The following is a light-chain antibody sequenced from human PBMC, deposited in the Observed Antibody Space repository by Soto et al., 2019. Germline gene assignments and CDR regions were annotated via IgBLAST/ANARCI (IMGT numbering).Light chain of an antibody. CDR1: RRVSSY. CDR2: DAS. Sequence: ETDLTQSPSTLSLSPGDRATLSCRASRRVSSYLAWYQQKAGQAARLLIYDASNRAAGTPATFSGGGSGTNGSPTISSREHEDFAVYYCQQRDNWPWTFGQGTKVDI. J-gene: IGKJ1*01. CDR3: QQRDNWPWT. V-gene: IGKV3-11*01.